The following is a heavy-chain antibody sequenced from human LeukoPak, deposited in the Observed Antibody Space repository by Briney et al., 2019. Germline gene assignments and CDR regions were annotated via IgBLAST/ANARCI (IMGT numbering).Heavy chain of an antibody. CDR2: IYSGGST. D-gene: IGHD4-17*01. V-gene: IGHV3-53*01. CDR1: GFTVSSNY. CDR3: ATSTTVTPYYYYGMDV. Sequence: PGGSLRLSCAASGFTVSSNYMSWVRQAPGKGLEWVSVIYSGGSTYYADSVKRRFTISRDNSKNTLYLQMNSLRAEDTAVYYCATSTTVTPYYYYGMDVWGQGTTVTVSS. J-gene: IGHJ6*02.